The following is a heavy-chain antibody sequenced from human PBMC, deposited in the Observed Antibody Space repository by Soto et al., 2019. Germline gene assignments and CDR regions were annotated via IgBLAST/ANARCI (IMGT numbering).Heavy chain of an antibody. CDR3: ARESGSYYYYYGMDV. J-gene: IGHJ6*02. CDR1: RYTFTSYG. V-gene: IGHV1-18*01. Sequence: SVKVSFKASRYTFTSYGISWVRQAPGQGLEWMGWISAYNGNTNYAQKLQGRVTMTTDTSTSTAYMELRSLRSDDTAVYYCARESGSYYYYYGMDVWGQGTTVTVSS. CDR2: ISAYNGNT. D-gene: IGHD1-26*01.